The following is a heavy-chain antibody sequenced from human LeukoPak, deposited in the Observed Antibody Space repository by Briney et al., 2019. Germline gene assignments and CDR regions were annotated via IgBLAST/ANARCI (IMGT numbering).Heavy chain of an antibody. V-gene: IGHV1-18*01. J-gene: IGHJ4*02. Sequence: ASVKVSCKASGYTFTSYGISWVRQAPGQGLEWMGWISAYNGNTNYAQKLQGRVTMTTDTSTSTAYMELRSLRSDDTAVYYCARDRYYYDSSGYYSALDYWGQETLVTVSS. CDR3: ARDRYYYDSSGYYSALDY. CDR1: GYTFTSYG. D-gene: IGHD3-22*01. CDR2: ISAYNGNT.